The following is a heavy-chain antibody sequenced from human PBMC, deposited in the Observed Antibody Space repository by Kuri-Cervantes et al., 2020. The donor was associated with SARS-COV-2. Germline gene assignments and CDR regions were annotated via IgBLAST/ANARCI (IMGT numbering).Heavy chain of an antibody. D-gene: IGHD3-22*01. J-gene: IGHJ3*01. CDR3: ARDDPNYFDSRGYSFTVAFAL. V-gene: IGHV3-30-3*01. CDR1: GFTFSSYD. CDR2: ISYDGSNK. Sequence: GGSLRLSCAASGFTFSSYDMHWVRQAPGKGLEWVAVISYDGSNKYYADSVKGRFTISRYNSKDTLYLQMNSLRAEDTALYYCARDDPNYFDSRGYSFTVAFALWGQGTMVTVSS.